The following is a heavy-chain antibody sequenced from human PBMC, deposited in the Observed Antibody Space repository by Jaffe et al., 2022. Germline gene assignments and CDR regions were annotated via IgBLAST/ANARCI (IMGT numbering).Heavy chain of an antibody. Sequence: EVQLVESGGGLVQPGGSLRLSCAASGFTFSSYWMSWVRQAPGKGLEWVANIKQDGSEKYYVDSVKGRFTISRDNAKNSLYLQMNSLRAEDTAVYYCARDGTDIVVVVAATPEPNNWFDPWGQGTLVTVSS. J-gene: IGHJ5*02. CDR3: ARDGTDIVVVVAATPEPNNWFDP. CDR2: IKQDGSEK. CDR1: GFTFSSYW. V-gene: IGHV3-7*01. D-gene: IGHD2-15*01.